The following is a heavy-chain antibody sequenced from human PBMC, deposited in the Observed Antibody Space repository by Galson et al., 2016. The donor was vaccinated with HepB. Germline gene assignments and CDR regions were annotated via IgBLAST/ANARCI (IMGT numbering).Heavy chain of an antibody. CDR1: GGSISSFY. CDR3: TSRPPSYTTSWYY. Sequence: ETLSLTCSISGGSISSFYWSWIRQTPGKGLEWLGYINYSWNTYYNPSLKSRVTMSVDSSKNQFSLRLTSVTAADTAVYYCTSRPPSYTTSWYYWGQGTLVTISA. J-gene: IGHJ4*02. D-gene: IGHD6-13*01. V-gene: IGHV4-59*08. CDR2: INYSWNT.